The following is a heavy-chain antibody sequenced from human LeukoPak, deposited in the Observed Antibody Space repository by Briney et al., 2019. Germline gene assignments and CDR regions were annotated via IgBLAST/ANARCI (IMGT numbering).Heavy chain of an antibody. CDR3: AKDLTPFDDFWRPLQRNWFDP. CDR2: IKSKTDGGTT. CDR1: GFTFSNAW. D-gene: IGHD3-3*01. J-gene: IGHJ5*02. V-gene: IGHV3-15*07. Sequence: GGSLRLSCAASGFTFSNAWMNWVRQAPGKGLEWVGRIKSKTDGGTTDYAAPVKGRFTISRDDSKNTLYLQMNSLRAEDTAVYYCAKDLTPFDDFWRPLQRNWFDPWGQGTLVTVSS.